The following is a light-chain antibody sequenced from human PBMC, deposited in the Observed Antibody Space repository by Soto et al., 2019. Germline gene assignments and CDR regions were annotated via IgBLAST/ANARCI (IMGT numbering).Light chain of an antibody. CDR3: QQRSNWRGT. CDR2: AAS. J-gene: IGKJ5*01. V-gene: IGKV1-39*01. Sequence: DIQMTQSPSSLSAYVGDRVTITCRASQSISTYLNWYQQKPGKAPKLLIYAASTLQSGVPSRFSGSGSGTDFTLTISSLEPEDFAVYYCQQRSNWRGTFGQGTRLEIK. CDR1: QSISTY.